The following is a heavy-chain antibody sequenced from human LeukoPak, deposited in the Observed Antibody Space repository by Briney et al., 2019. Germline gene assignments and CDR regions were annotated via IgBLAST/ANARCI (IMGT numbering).Heavy chain of an antibody. J-gene: IGHJ4*02. V-gene: IGHV1-2*02. CDR3: ARDTYYDISTGYTAGGLFDY. CDR2: INPNSGGT. CDR1: GYTFTGYY. Sequence: ASVKVSCKASGYTFTGYYMQWVRQAPGQGLEWMGWINPNSGGTNYAQKFQGRVTMTRDTSISTAYMELSRLRSDDTAVYYCARDTYYDISTGYTAGGLFDYWGQGTLVTVSS. D-gene: IGHD3-9*01.